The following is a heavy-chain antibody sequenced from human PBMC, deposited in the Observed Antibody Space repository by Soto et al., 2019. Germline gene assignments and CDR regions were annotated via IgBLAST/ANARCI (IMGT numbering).Heavy chain of an antibody. CDR1: GFTFSSYL. Sequence: GGSLRLSCAASGFTFSSYLMHWVRQAPGKGLVWVSRISSDGSTTSYADSVKGRFAISRDNAKNTLYLQMNSLRAEDTAVYYCARQYEVYYGNDYWGQGTLVTVSS. J-gene: IGHJ4*02. CDR3: ARQYEVYYGNDY. D-gene: IGHD3-10*01. V-gene: IGHV3-74*01. CDR2: ISSDGSTT.